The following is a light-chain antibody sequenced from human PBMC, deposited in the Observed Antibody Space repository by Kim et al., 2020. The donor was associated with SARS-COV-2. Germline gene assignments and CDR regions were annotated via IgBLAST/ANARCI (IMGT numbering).Light chain of an antibody. V-gene: IGKV3-15*01. CDR3: QLYNNWPGVT. CDR2: GAS. CDR1: HSVSSD. Sequence: SPGETPTLSCRASHSVSSDLAWYQQKPGQAPRLLIYGASTRATGIPARFSGSGSGTEFTLTISSLQSEDFAVYYCQLYNNWPGVTFGPGTKVDIK. J-gene: IGKJ3*01.